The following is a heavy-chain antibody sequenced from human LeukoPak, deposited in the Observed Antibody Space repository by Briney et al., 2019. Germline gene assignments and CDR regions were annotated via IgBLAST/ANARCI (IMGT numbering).Heavy chain of an antibody. D-gene: IGHD2-15*01. J-gene: IGHJ3*02. V-gene: IGHV4-59*01. Sequence: SETLSLTCTVSGGSISSYYWSWIRQPPGKGLEWIGYIYYSGCTNYNPSLKSRVTISVDTSKNQFSLKLSSVTAADTAVYYCARDLSGGSCFDIWGQGTMVTVSS. CDR1: GGSISSYY. CDR3: ARDLSGGSCFDI. CDR2: IYYSGCT.